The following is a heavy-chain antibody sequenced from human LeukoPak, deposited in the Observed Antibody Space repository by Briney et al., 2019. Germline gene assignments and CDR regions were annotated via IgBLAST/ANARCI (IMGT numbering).Heavy chain of an antibody. J-gene: IGHJ5*02. CDR2: INHSGST. D-gene: IGHD2-2*02. CDR3: ARSGVGYCSSTSCYKYQNWFDP. CDR1: GGSFSGYY. Sequence: SETLSLTCAVYGGSFSGYYWSWIRQPPGKGLEWIGEINHSGSTNYNPSLKSQVTISVDTSKNQFSLKLSSVTAADTAVYYCARSGVGYCSSTSCYKYQNWFDPWGQGTLVTVSS. V-gene: IGHV4-34*01.